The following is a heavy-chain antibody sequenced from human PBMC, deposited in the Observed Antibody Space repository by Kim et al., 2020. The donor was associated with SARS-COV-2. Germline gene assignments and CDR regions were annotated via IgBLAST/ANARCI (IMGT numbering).Heavy chain of an antibody. V-gene: IGHV3-49*02. J-gene: IGHJ4*02. D-gene: IGHD1-26*01. Sequence: KVRFTISRDDSKSIAYLRMNSLKTEDTAVYYCTRGSANREVLRGPYYFDYWGQGTLVTVSS. CDR3: TRGSANREVLRGPYYFDY.